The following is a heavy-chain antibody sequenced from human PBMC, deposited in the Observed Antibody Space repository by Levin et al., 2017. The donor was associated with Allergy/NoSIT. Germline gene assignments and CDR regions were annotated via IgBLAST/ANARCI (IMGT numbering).Heavy chain of an antibody. CDR2: INWNSGTV. D-gene: IGHD5-18*01. CDR3: AKANVDTAMAPLGGMDV. V-gene: IGHV3-9*01. CDR1: GFNFDDYG. Sequence: PGGSLRLSCAASGFNFDDYGMHWVRQAPGKGLEWVAGINWNSGTVGYAESVKGRFTISRDDAKNSLYLQMNSLRGDDTALYYCAKANVDTAMAPLGGMDVWGQGTTVTVSS. J-gene: IGHJ6*02.